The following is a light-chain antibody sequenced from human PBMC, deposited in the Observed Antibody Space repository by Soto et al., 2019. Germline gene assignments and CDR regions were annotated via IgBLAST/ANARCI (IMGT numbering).Light chain of an antibody. J-gene: IGLJ2*01. Sequence: QSLLTQPASVSGSPGQSITISCTGTSSDVGGYNYVSWYQQHPGKAPKFMIYDVSNRPSGVSNRFSGSKSGNTASLTISGLQAEDEADYYCSSYTSSSTLGHVVFGGGTQLTVL. CDR3: SSYTSSSTLGHVV. CDR2: DVS. V-gene: IGLV2-14*01. CDR1: SSDVGGYNY.